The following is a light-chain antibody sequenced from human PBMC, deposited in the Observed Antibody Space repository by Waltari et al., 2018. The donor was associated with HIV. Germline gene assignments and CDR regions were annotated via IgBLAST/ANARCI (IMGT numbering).Light chain of an antibody. CDR1: QTISTY. V-gene: IGKV1-39*01. Sequence: DIQLTQSPSSLSASVGDRVTISCRASQTISTYLNWYQQKPGKAPKLLISGASSLQSGVPSRFSGGGFDTDFSLTSSNLQPDDFATYYCQQSFSTLLTFGGGTKVEIK. CDR2: GAS. CDR3: QQSFSTLLT. J-gene: IGKJ4*01.